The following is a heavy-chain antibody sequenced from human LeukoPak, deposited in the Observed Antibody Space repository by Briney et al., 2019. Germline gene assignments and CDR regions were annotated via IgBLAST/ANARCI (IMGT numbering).Heavy chain of an antibody. Sequence: GESLKTPCKGLGYTFTSYWIAGVRQMPGKGLGWMGIIYPGDSDTRYSPCFQGQVSTSADKSISTAYLPRSSLKPSDPAMYFCARAHMVRGVITNDYSGEGTLVSAS. CDR2: IYPGDSDT. V-gene: IGHV5-51*01. D-gene: IGHD3-10*01. J-gene: IGHJ4*02. CDR1: GYTFTSYW. CDR3: ARAHMVRGVITNDY.